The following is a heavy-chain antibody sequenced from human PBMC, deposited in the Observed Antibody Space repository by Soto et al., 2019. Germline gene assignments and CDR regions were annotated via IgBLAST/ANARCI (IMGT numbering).Heavy chain of an antibody. Sequence: GXSVKVSCKASGYTFTSYAMHWVRQAPGQRLEWMXWINAXNGNKKYSQKXXGRVTITXATSASTAYTELSSLRSAATAVYYCARVGPPADPWRQGTLVTVYS. V-gene: IGHV1-3*01. CDR2: INAXNGNK. CDR1: GYTFTSYA. J-gene: IGHJ5*02. CDR3: ARVGPPADP.